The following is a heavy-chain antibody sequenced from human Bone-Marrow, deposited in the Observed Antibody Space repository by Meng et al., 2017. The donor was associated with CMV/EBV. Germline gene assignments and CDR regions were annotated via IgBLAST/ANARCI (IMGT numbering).Heavy chain of an antibody. V-gene: IGHV3-7*01. D-gene: IGHD3-22*01. CDR1: GFTFSSYW. J-gene: IGHJ4*02. CDR2: IKQDGSEK. CDR3: ARDAYYYDSSGYPAEYDY. Sequence: GESLRLSCAASGFTFSSYWMSWVRQAPGKGLEWVANIKQDGSEKYYVDSVKGRFTISRDNAKNSLYLQMNSLRAEDTAVYYCARDAYYYDSSGYPAEYDYWGQGTLVTVSS.